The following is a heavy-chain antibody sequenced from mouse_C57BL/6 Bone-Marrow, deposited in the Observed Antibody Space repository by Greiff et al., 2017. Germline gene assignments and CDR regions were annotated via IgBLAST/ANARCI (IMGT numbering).Heavy chain of an antibody. Sequence: EVKLLESGGGLVQPGGSLSLSCAASGFTFTDYYMSWVRQPPGKALEWFGFIRNKANGYTTEYSASVKGRFTISRDNSQSILYLQMNALGAEDSDTYYCERFYSSNYLYFDVWGTGTTVTVSS. D-gene: IGHD1-1*01. CDR3: ERFYSSNYLYFDV. CDR1: GFTFTDYY. CDR2: IRNKANGYTT. J-gene: IGHJ1*03. V-gene: IGHV7-3*01.